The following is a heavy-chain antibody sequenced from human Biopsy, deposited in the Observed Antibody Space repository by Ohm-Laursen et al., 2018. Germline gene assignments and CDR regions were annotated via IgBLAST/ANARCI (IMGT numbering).Heavy chain of an antibody. V-gene: IGHV4-39*01. D-gene: IGHD3-22*01. CDR2: IFYRGST. CDR1: GGSISNNNYY. Sequence: TLSLTCTVSGGSISNNNYYWGWLRQRPGKGLKWSGSIFYRGSTHYKPPLKSRLNISADTSKNQFSLKLNSATAADTAVYYCARDYDTSGYYFDSWGQGTLVTVSS. J-gene: IGHJ4*02. CDR3: ARDYDTSGYYFDS.